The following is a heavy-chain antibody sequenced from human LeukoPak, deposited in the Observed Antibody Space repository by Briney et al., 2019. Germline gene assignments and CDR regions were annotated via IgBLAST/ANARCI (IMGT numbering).Heavy chain of an antibody. D-gene: IGHD1-26*01. J-gene: IGHJ4*02. CDR3: AKPMGVPTRNFDY. V-gene: IGHV3-30-3*02. Sequence: PGGSLRLSCAASGFTFSSYAMSWVRQAPGKGLEWVAVISYDGSNKYYADSVKGRFTISRDNSKNTVYLQMNSLRAEDTAVYYCAKPMGVPTRNFDYWGQGTLVTVSS. CDR2: ISYDGSNK. CDR1: GFTFSSYA.